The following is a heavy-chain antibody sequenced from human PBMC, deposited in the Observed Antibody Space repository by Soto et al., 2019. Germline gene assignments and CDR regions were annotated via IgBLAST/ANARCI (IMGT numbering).Heavy chain of an antibody. CDR3: VRLIGNSWLDF. CDR1: GDSVSSSSVT. CDR2: TYYRSKWYN. Sequence: PSQTLSLTCAISGDSVSSSSVTWNWIRQSPSRGLEWLGRTYYRSKWYNDYAESVKSRITINPDTSKNQFSLHLNSVTPGDTAVYYCVRLIGNSWLDFWGQGTLVTV. V-gene: IGHV6-1*01. J-gene: IGHJ5*01. D-gene: IGHD1-26*01.